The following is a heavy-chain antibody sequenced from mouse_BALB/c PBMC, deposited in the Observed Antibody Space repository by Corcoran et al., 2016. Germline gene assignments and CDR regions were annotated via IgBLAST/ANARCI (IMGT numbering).Heavy chain of an antibody. J-gene: IGHJ1*01. Sequence: EVQLQQSGAELVKPGASVKLSCTASGFNIKDTYMHWVKQRPEQGLEWIGRIDPANGNTKYDPKFQGKATITADTASNTAYLQLSSLTSEDTAVYYCARGDWYFAVWGAGTTVTVSS. CDR3: ARGDWYFAV. V-gene: IGHV14-3*02. CDR2: IDPANGNT. CDR1: GFNIKDTY.